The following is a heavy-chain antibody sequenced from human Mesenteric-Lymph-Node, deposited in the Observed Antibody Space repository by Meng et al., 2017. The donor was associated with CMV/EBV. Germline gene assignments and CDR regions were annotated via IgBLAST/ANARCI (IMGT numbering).Heavy chain of an antibody. CDR2: INDSGNT. CDR3: ANTYYYGMDV. J-gene: IGHJ6*02. CDR1: DGGSFTGYH. V-gene: IGHV4-34*01. Sequence: SETLSLTCDVHDGGSFTGYHWTWIRQPPGKGLEWIGEINDSGNTNYNPSLKGRLSISVDTSRKQFSLILRSVTAADTAVYYCANTYYYGMDVWGQGTTVTVSS.